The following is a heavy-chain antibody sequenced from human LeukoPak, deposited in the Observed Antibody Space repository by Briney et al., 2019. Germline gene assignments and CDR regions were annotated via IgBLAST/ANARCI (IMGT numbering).Heavy chain of an antibody. J-gene: IGHJ4*02. CDR2: ISYDGSNK. D-gene: IGHD6-6*01. V-gene: IGHV3-30*18. Sequence: GGSLRLSCAASGFTFSSYGMHWVRQAPGKGLEWVAVISYDGSNKYYADSVKGRFTISRDNSKNTLYLQMNSLRAEDTAVYYCAKDPARGQLGIFDYWGQGVLVTVSS. CDR1: GFTFSSYG. CDR3: AKDPARGQLGIFDY.